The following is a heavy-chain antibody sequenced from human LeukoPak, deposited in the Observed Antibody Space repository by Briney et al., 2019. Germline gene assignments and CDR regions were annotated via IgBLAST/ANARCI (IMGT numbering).Heavy chain of an antibody. CDR1: GYTFTSYA. D-gene: IGHD3-22*01. J-gene: IGHJ4*02. V-gene: IGHV1-3*01. CDR3: AAYDSSGYGFDY. CDR2: INAGNGNT. Sequence: ASVKVSCKASGYTFTSYAMHWVRQAPGQRLEWMGWINAGNGNTKYSQEFQGRVTITRDTSASTAYMELSSLRSEDTAVYYCAAYDSSGYGFDYWGQGTLVTVSS.